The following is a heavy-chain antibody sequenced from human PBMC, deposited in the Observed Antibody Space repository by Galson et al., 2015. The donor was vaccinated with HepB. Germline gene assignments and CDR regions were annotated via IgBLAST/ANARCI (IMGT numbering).Heavy chain of an antibody. D-gene: IGHD3-10*01. Sequence: SLRLSCAASGFTFSRYAMHWVRQAPGKGLEWVAVISYDGSNKYYADSVKGRFTISRDNSKNTLYLQMNSLRAEGTAVYYCARDGPYYYGSAKYYMDVWGKGTTVTVSS. V-gene: IGHV3-30-3*01. J-gene: IGHJ6*03. CDR2: ISYDGSNK. CDR1: GFTFSRYA. CDR3: ARDGPYYYGSAKYYMDV.